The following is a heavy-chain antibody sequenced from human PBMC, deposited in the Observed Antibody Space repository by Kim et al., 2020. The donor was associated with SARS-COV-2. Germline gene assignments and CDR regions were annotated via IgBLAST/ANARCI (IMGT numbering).Heavy chain of an antibody. V-gene: IGHV3-74*01. Sequence: GGSLRLSCAASGFTFSSYWMHWVRQAPGKGLVWVSRINSDGSSTSYADSVKGRFTISRDNAKNTLYLQMNSLRAEDTAVYYCASPRRYSSSWHDAFDIWGQGTMVTVSS. CDR2: INSDGSST. J-gene: IGHJ3*02. CDR1: GFTFSSYW. D-gene: IGHD6-13*01. CDR3: ASPRRYSSSWHDAFDI.